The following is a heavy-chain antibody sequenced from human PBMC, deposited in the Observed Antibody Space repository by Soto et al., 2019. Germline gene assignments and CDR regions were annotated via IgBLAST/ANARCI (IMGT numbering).Heavy chain of an antibody. CDR2: INPKSGGT. CDR1: GYTFTGYY. D-gene: IGHD5-12*01. V-gene: IGHV1-2*02. Sequence: QVQLVQSGAEVKKPGASVKVSCKASGYTFTGYYMHWVRQAPGQGLEWMGWINPKSGGTDYAQKFQGRVTMTRDTSSSSAYMELSSLRYDDTAVYYYAKANSGDDDEFDYWGQGTQVTVSS. J-gene: IGHJ4*02. CDR3: AKANSGDDDEFDY.